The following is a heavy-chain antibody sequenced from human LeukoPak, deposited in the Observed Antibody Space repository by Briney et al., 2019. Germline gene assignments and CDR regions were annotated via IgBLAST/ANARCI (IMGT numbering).Heavy chain of an antibody. D-gene: IGHD3-10*01. J-gene: IGHJ4*02. V-gene: IGHV3-23*01. CDR1: GFTFSSYA. CDR2: ISGSGGST. Sequence: GGSLGLSCAASGFTFSSYAMSWVRQAPGKGLEWVSAISGSGGSTYYADSVKGRFTISRDNSKNTLYLQMNSLRAEDTAVYYCAKREYYYGSGSYGNFDYWGQGTLVTVSS. CDR3: AKREYYYGSGSYGNFDY.